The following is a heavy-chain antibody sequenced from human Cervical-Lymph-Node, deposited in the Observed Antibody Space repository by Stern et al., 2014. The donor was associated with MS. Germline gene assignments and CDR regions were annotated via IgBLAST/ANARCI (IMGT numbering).Heavy chain of an antibody. V-gene: IGHV3-64*01. J-gene: IGHJ4*02. Sequence: VQLVQSGGGLVQPGGSLRLSCAASGFMFSNYAMHWVRQAPGKGLEYVSTISSNGGRAYYANSVKGRFTISRDNSKNTVYLQMGSLRAEDMAVYYCARFSADFDNWGQGTLVTVSS. CDR1: GFMFSNYA. CDR3: ARFSADFDN. CDR2: ISSNGGRA. D-gene: IGHD6-25*01.